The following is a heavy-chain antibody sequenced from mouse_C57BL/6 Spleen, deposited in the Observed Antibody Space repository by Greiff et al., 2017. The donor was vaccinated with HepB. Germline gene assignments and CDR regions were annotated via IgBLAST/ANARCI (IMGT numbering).Heavy chain of an antibody. Sequence: VQLQQSGAELVKPGASVKLSCKASGYTFTSYWMHWVKQRPGQGLEWIGMIHPNSGSTNYNEKFKSKATLTVDKSSSTAYMQLSSLTSEDSAVYYCATPRSTMITTDAMDYWGQGTSVTVSS. V-gene: IGHV1-64*01. J-gene: IGHJ4*01. D-gene: IGHD2-4*01. CDR1: GYTFTSYW. CDR2: IHPNSGST. CDR3: ATPRSTMITTDAMDY.